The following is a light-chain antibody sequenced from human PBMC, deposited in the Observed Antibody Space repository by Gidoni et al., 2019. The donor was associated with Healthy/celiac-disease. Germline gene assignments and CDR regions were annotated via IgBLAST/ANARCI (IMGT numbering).Light chain of an antibody. J-gene: IGLJ3*02. CDR2: EDS. CDR1: ALPKKY. Sequence: SYELTQPPSVSVSPGQTARITCSGDALPKKYAYWYQQKSGQAPVLVIYEDSKRPSGIPERFSGSSSGTMATLTISGDQVEDEADYYCYSTDSSGNHRRVFGGGTKLTVL. V-gene: IGLV3-10*01. CDR3: YSTDSSGNHRRV.